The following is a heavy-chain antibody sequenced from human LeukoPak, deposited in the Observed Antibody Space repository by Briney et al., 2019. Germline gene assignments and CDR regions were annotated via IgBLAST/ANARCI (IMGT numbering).Heavy chain of an antibody. CDR2: INPNSGGT. D-gene: IGHD3-10*01. Sequence: ASVKVSCKASGYTFTGYYMHWLRQAPGQGLEWMGWINPNSGGTNYAQKFQGRVTMTRDTSISTAYMELSRLRSDDTAVYYCARSYYGSGSSRFDPWGQGTLVTVSS. CDR3: ARSYYGSGSSRFDP. V-gene: IGHV1-2*02. J-gene: IGHJ5*02. CDR1: GYTFTGYY.